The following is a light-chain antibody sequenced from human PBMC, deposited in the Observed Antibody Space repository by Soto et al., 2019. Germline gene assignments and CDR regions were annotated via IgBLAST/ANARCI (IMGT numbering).Light chain of an antibody. CDR3: QQYNLRPL. V-gene: IGKV3-15*01. Sequence: IVMTQSPSTLSMSPGESATLSCRASESVNSNLAWYQQMPGQAPRLLIYGASTRATGIPARFSGSGSGTEFTLTISSLQSEDFAVYYCQQYNLRPLFGGGTKV. J-gene: IGKJ4*01. CDR1: ESVNSN. CDR2: GAS.